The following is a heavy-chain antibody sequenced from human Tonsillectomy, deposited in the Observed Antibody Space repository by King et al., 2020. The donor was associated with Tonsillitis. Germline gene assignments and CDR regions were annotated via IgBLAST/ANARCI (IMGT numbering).Heavy chain of an antibody. CDR3: ARRGIINYGMDV. Sequence: QLVQSGAEEKKPGSSLKVSCKASGGTFNNYGISWVRQAPGQGLEWMGGIIPIFGATNYAQKFQGRVTITADESTRTAYMELSSLRSDDTAVYYCARRGIINYGMDVWGQGTTVIVSS. V-gene: IGHV1-69*01. D-gene: IGHD2-15*01. CDR2: IIPIFGAT. CDR1: GGTFNNYG. J-gene: IGHJ6*02.